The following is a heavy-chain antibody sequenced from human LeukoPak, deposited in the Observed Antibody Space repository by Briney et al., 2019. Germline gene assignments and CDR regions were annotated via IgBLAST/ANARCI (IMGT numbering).Heavy chain of an antibody. V-gene: IGHV3-21*01. CDR1: GFTFSSYG. CDR3: AREHYDPYYYGMDV. J-gene: IGHJ6*02. CDR2: ISSSSSYI. Sequence: GGSLRLACAASGFTFSSYGMNWVRQAPGKGLEWVSSISSSSSYIYYADSVKGRFTISRDNAKNSLYLQMNSLRAEDTAVYYCAREHYDPYYYGMDVCGQGTTVTVSS. D-gene: IGHD4-17*01.